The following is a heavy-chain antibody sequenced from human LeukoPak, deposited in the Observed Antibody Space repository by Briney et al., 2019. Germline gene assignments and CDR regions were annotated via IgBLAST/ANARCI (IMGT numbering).Heavy chain of an antibody. Sequence: SETLSLTCIVSGGSIXTSXXYXXXIRQTXXKXLXXIGTXXXXXXXXHSPSLESRVPISVDTSKNQFSLKLSSVTAADTAVYYCARHARKFYYDTIGKEHHYYGLDVWGQGATVTVSS. J-gene: IGHJ6*02. CDR3: ARHARKFYYDTIGKEHHYYGLDV. CDR2: XXXXXXX. D-gene: IGHD3-22*01. V-gene: IGHV4-39*01. CDR1: GGSIXTSXXY.